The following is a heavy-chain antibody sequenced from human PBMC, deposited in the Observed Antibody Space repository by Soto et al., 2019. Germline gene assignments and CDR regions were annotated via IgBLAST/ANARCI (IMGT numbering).Heavy chain of an antibody. CDR1: GGSISSGGYY. CDR3: ASSRQGRSITGTTLGAFDI. J-gene: IGHJ3*02. CDR2: IYYSGST. Sequence: SETLSLTCTVSGGSISSGGYYWSWVRQHPGKGLEWIGYIYYSGSTYYNPSLKSRVTISVDTSKNQFSLKLSSVTAADTAVYYCASSRQGRSITGTTLGAFDIWGQGTMVTVSS. V-gene: IGHV4-31*03. D-gene: IGHD1-7*01.